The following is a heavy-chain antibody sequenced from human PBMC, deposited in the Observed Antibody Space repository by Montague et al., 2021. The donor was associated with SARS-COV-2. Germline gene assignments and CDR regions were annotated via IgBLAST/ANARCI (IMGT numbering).Heavy chain of an antibody. Sequence: SLRLSCAASGFTFSSHPMHWVRQAPGNGLEWVAVISFDGSSKYYVDSMKGRLTISRDNSKNTLFLQMNSLRVEDTAVYYCARGRQWFVLGQVDYWGQGTLVTVSS. CDR3: ARGRQWFVLGQVDY. CDR2: ISFDGSSK. J-gene: IGHJ4*02. D-gene: IGHD3-10*01. V-gene: IGHV3-30*04. CDR1: GFTFSSHP.